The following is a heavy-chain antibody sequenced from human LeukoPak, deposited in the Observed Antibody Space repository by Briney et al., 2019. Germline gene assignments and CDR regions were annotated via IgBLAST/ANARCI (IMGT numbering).Heavy chain of an antibody. CDR2: ISGSTSVI. CDR1: GFTFSTLT. V-gene: IGHV3-48*01. Sequence: GGSLRLSCAPSGFTFSTLTMAWVAQAPGKGRKWVSYISGSTSVIYYADSVKGRFTISRDNAKNSLYLQMNSLRTEDTAIYYCARGLYYIDVWGNGTAVTVS. J-gene: IGHJ6*03. CDR3: ARGLYYIDV.